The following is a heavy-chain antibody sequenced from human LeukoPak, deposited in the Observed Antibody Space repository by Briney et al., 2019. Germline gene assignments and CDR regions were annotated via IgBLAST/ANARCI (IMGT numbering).Heavy chain of an antibody. CDR1: GYTFTSYG. J-gene: IGHJ5*02. CDR3: ARGGYSYGFSPNHNWFDP. Sequence: ASVKVSCKASGYTFTSYGISWVRQAPGQGLEWMGWISAYNGNTNYAQKLQGRVTMTTDTSTSTAYMELRSLRSDDTAVYCCARGGYSYGFSPNHNWFDPWGQGTLVTVSS. CDR2: ISAYNGNT. D-gene: IGHD5-18*01. V-gene: IGHV1-18*01.